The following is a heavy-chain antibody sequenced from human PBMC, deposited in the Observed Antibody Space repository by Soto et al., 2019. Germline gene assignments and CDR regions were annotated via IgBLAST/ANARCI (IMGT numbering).Heavy chain of an antibody. CDR1: GFTFSDYY. Sequence: GGSLRLSCAASGFTFSDYYMSWIRPAPGKGLEWVSYISSSGSTIYYADSVKGRFTISRDNAKNSLYLQMNSLRAEDTAVYYCARMYSSSSYIDYWGQGTLVTVSS. CDR3: ARMYSSSSYIDY. V-gene: IGHV3-11*01. D-gene: IGHD6-6*01. J-gene: IGHJ4*02. CDR2: ISSSGSTI.